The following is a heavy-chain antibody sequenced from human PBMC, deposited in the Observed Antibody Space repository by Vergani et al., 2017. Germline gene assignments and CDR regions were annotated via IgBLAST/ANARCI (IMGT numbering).Heavy chain of an antibody. CDR3: AKDSGYCGGDCYYDAFDM. CDR1: GFTFSSYG. D-gene: IGHD2-21*02. J-gene: IGHJ3*02. Sequence: QVHLVESGGGVVQPGGSLRLSCAASGFTFSSYGMHWVRQAPGKGLEWVAFIRYDGSNKYYADSVKGRFNISRDNSRNTLYLQMNSLRAEDTAVYYCAKDSGYCGGDCYYDAFDMWGQGTMVTVSS. V-gene: IGHV3-30*02. CDR2: IRYDGSNK.